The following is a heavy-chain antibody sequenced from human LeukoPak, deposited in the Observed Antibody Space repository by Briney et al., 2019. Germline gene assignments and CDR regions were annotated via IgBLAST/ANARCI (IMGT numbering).Heavy chain of an antibody. CDR2: IDKKDKGYAT. CDR3: TRDSGTYNWFDP. Sequence: GGSLRLSCAASGFTFSGSAIQWVRQSSGKGLERVGQIDKKDKGYATATACAASVKGRFTISRDDSINTAYLQMKSLKTEDTALYYCTRDSGTYNWFDPWGQGTLVTVSS. CDR1: GFTFSGSA. V-gene: IGHV3-73*01. J-gene: IGHJ5*02. D-gene: IGHD1-26*01.